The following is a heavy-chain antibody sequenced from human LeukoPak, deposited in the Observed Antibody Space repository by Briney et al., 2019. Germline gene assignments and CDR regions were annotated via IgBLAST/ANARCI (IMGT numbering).Heavy chain of an antibody. D-gene: IGHD2-2*01. V-gene: IGHV1-8*01. CDR2: MNPNSGNT. Sequence: ASVKVSCKASGYTFTSYDINWVRQATGQGLEWMGWMNPNSGNTGYAQKFQGRVTMTRNTSISTAYMELSSLRSEDTAVYYCARVPAAMVGRKNWLDPWGQGTLVTVSS. J-gene: IGHJ5*02. CDR3: ARVPAAMVGRKNWLDP. CDR1: GYTFTSYD.